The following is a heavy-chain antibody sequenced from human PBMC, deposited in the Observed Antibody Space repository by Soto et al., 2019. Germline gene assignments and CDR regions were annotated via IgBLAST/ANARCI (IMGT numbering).Heavy chain of an antibody. CDR2: IYYSGIT. CDR3: ARAGSGSYYDFKWFDP. Sequence: PSETLSLTCTFSGGSISSYYCSWIRQPPWKGLEWIGHIYYSGITNYNPSLKSRVTISIDTSKRQFSLNLRSVTAADTAVYYCARAGSGSYYDFKWFDPCGQRQVVTVCS. V-gene: IGHV4-59*01. CDR1: GGSISSYY. D-gene: IGHD1-26*01. J-gene: IGHJ5*02.